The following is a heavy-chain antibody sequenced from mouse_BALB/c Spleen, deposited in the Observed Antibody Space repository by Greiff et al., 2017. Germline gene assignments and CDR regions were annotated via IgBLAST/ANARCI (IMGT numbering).Heavy chain of an antibody. J-gene: IGHJ2*01. CDR3: ARDDYGRSYFDY. V-gene: IGHV1S29*02. CDR2: IYPYNGGT. D-gene: IGHD1-1*01. Sequence: VQLQQSGPELVKPGASVKISCKASGYTFTDYNMHWVKQSHGKSLEWIGYIYPYNGGTGYNQKFKSKATLTVDNASSTAYMVLRSLTSEDSAFYYCARDDYGRSYFDYWGQGTTLTVSA. CDR1: GYTFTDYN.